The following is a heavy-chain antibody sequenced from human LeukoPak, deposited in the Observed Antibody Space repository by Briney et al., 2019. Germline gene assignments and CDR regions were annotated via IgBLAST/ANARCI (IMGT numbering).Heavy chain of an antibody. D-gene: IGHD3-22*01. CDR1: GGSFSGYY. CDR2: INHSGST. V-gene: IGHV4-34*01. J-gene: IGHJ4*02. Sequence: SETLSLTCAVYGGSFSGYYWSWIRQPPGKGLEWTGEINHSGSTNYNPSLKSRVTISVDTSKNQFSLKLSSVTAADTAVYYCARGFLRDDSSGYYYPFDYWGQGTLVTVSS. CDR3: ARGFLRDDSSGYYYPFDY.